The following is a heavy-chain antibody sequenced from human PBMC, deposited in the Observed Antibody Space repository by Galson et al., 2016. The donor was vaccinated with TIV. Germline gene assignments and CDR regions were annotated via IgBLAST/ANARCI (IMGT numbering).Heavy chain of an antibody. CDR1: GGTFRSYV. CDR2: IISISGTA. Sequence: CKASGGTFRSYVVTWVRQASGQGLEWMGGIISISGTANYAQKFQGRLTITTDESTSTSYMELTSLTSEDTAIYYCARGNPVAGRGIDYWGQGTLVTVSS. D-gene: IGHD6-19*01. CDR3: ARGNPVAGRGIDY. V-gene: IGHV1-69*05. J-gene: IGHJ4*02.